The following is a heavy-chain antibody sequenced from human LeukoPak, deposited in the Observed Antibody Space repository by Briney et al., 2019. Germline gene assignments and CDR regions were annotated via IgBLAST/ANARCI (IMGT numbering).Heavy chain of an antibody. V-gene: IGHV3-53*01. CDR2: IYSGGST. Sequence: GGSLRLSCAASGFTVSSNYMSWVRQPPGKGLEWVSDIYSGGSTYYADSVKGRFTISRDNSKNALYLQMNSPRAEDTAVYYCGIDSGYDFGGQKTLVTVSS. D-gene: IGHD5-12*01. CDR3: GIDSGYDF. CDR1: GFTVSSNY. J-gene: IGHJ4*02.